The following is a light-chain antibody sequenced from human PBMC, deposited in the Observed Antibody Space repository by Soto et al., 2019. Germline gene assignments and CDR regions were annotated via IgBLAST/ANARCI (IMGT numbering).Light chain of an antibody. Sequence: EIVLTQSPATLSLSPGERATLSCWASQSVSSYLAWYQQKPGQAPRLLIYDASNRATGIPARFSGSGSGTEFTLIISSLQSEDSAVYYCQQYNSWLWTFGQGTKVDIK. J-gene: IGKJ1*01. CDR3: QQYNSWLWT. CDR1: QSVSSY. CDR2: DAS. V-gene: IGKV3D-15*01.